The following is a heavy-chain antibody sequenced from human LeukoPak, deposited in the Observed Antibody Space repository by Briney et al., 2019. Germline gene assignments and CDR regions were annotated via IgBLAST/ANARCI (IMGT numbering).Heavy chain of an antibody. CDR1: GGSISSSSYY. V-gene: IGHV4-39*07. J-gene: IGHJ2*01. CDR2: IYYSGST. CDR3: AREGYDFWSGYRDL. D-gene: IGHD3-3*01. Sequence: SETLSLTCTVSGGSISSSSYYWGWIRQPPGKGLEWIGSIYYSGSTYYNPSLKSRVTISVDTSKNQFSLKLSSVTAADTAVYYCAREGYDFWSGYRDLWGRGTLVTVSS.